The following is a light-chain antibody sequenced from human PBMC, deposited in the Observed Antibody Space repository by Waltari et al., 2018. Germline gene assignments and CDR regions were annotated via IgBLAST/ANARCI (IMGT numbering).Light chain of an antibody. V-gene: IGLV3-25*03. CDR1: LLPKQF. Sequence: SYELTQPPSVSVSPGQTATITCSGDLLPKQFAYWYHQRPGQAPVLLIYKDTARASGNPERFSGSTSGTTVTLTIAGVQAEDEADYFCQSVDVTALPFGGGTRLTVL. CDR3: QSVDVTALP. CDR2: KDT. J-gene: IGLJ2*01.